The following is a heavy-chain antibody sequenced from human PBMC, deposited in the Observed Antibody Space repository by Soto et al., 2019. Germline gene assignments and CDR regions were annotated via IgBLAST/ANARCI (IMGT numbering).Heavy chain of an antibody. CDR1: GLTFSSYG. CDR3: AKGYYSFDP. J-gene: IGHJ5*02. D-gene: IGHD2-21*01. Sequence: GALRLSCAASGLTFSSYGMSWTRQAPGKGLEWVSAISGSGGSTYYADSVTGRFTISRDNSKNTLYLQMNSLRAEDTAVYDFAKGYYSFDPWGKGTLVTVS. V-gene: IGHV3-23*01. CDR2: ISGSGGST.